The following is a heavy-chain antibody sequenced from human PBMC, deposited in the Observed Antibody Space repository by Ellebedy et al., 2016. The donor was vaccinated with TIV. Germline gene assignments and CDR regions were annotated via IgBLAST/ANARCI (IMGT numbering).Heavy chain of an antibody. CDR1: GFPFSSSW. D-gene: IGHD3-16*01. CDR2: INLDGSAE. V-gene: IGHV3-7*03. Sequence: GESLKISCGASGFPFSSSWMSWVRQAPGKGLEWVANINLDGSAEYYVDSVKGRFTISRDNAKRSLFLQMNSLRVDDTDVYYCVTRGQSYGRWGQGSLVTISS. J-gene: IGHJ4*02. CDR3: VTRGQSYGR.